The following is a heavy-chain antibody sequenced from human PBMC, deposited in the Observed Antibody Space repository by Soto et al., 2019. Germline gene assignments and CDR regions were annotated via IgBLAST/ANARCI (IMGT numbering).Heavy chain of an antibody. CDR2: FSGSGGST. J-gene: IGHJ4*02. CDR1: GFTFSSYA. CDR3: ATAPGYGSGWLDDY. D-gene: IGHD6-19*01. Sequence: GSLRLSCAASGFTFSSYAMSWVRQAPGKELEWVSAFSGSGGSTYYADSGKGRFTISRGNSKNTLYLQRNSLRGEDTAVYYCATAPGYGSGWLDDYWGRGTMV. V-gene: IGHV3-23*01.